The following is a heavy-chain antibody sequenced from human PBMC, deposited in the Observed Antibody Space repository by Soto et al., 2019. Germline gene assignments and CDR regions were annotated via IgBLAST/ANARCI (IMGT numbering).Heavy chain of an antibody. CDR3: AKDSEFYGSSGYFDY. Sequence: EVQLVESGGGLVQPGRSLRLSCAASGFTFDDYAMHWVRQAPGKGLEWVSGISWNSGSIGYADSVKGRFTISRDNAKNSLYLQMNSLRAEDTALYYCAKDSEFYGSSGYFDYWGQGTLVTVSS. CDR2: ISWNSGSI. D-gene: IGHD6-6*01. V-gene: IGHV3-9*01. J-gene: IGHJ4*02. CDR1: GFTFDDYA.